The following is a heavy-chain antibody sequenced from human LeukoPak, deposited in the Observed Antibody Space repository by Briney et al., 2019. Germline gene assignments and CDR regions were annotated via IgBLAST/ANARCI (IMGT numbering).Heavy chain of an antibody. CDR3: ASGSGSYRTPYYYMDV. V-gene: IGHV3-53*01. D-gene: IGHD3-10*01. J-gene: IGHJ6*03. CDR1: GSTVRSNY. CDR2: IYSGGST. Sequence: PGGSLRLSCAASGSTVRSNYMRWVRQAPGKGLEWVSVIYSGGSTYYADSVKGRFTISRDNSKNTLYLQMNSLRAEDTAVYYCASGSGSYRTPYYYMDVWGTGTTVTVSS.